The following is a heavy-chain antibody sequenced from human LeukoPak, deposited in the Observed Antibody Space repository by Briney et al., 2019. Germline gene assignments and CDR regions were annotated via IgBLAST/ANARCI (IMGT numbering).Heavy chain of an antibody. Sequence: ASVKVSCKASGYTFTDYYMHWVRQAPGQGLEWMGWINPNSGGTNYAQKFQGRVTMTRDTSISTAYMELSRLRSDDTAVYYCAREFGLNSWLLGYWGQGTLVTVSS. D-gene: IGHD6-13*01. CDR3: AREFGLNSWLLGY. CDR1: GYTFTDYY. V-gene: IGHV1-2*02. J-gene: IGHJ4*02. CDR2: INPNSGGT.